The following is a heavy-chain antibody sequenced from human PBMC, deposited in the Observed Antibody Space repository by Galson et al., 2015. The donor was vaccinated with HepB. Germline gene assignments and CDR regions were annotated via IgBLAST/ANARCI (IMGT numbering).Heavy chain of an antibody. CDR3: ARDRRETLSWGFDS. CDR1: GFTFRDYY. Sequence: SLRLSCAASGFTFRDYYMSWIRQAPGKGLEWVSYITGSSSFTNYADSVKGRSTVSRDNAKNSLFLQMTSLRADDTAVYYWARDRRETLSWGFDSWGQGTPVTVSS. J-gene: IGHJ4*02. V-gene: IGHV3-11*05. CDR2: ITGSSSFT. D-gene: IGHD3-16*01.